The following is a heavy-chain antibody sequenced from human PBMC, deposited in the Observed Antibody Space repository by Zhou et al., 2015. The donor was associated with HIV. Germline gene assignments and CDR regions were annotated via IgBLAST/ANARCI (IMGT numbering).Heavy chain of an antibody. V-gene: IGHV3-7*01. D-gene: IGHD1-26*01. J-gene: IGHJ2*01. Sequence: EVQLVESGGGLVQPGGSLRLSCAASGFTFSSYWVTWVRQAPGKGLEWVANIKHDGGEKYYVDSVRGRFTISRDNAQNSLFLQMNSLRAEDTAVYYCARGGVGDYIGWYFDLWGRGTLVTVSS. CDR1: GFTFSSYW. CDR2: IKHDGGEK. CDR3: ARGGVGDYIGWYFDL.